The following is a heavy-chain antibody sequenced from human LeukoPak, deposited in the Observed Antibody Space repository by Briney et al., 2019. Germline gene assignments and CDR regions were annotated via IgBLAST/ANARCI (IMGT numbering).Heavy chain of an antibody. J-gene: IGHJ4*02. CDR1: GFTFDDYA. Sequence: GGSLRLSCAASGFTFDDYAMHWVRQAPGKGLEWVSGISWNSGSIGYADSVKGRFTISRDNSKNTLYLQMNSLRAEDTAVYYCARESSRIAIGTLDFWGQGTLVTVSS. V-gene: IGHV3-9*01. CDR3: ARESSRIAIGTLDF. CDR2: ISWNSGSI. D-gene: IGHD6-13*01.